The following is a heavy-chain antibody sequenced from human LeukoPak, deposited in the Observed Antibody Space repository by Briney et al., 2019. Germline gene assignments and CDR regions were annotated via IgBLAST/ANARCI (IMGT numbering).Heavy chain of an antibody. CDR2: ISSSSSTI. CDR1: GFTFSSYS. J-gene: IGHJ6*02. Sequence: GRSQRLSCAASGFTFSSYSMNWVRQAPGKGLEWVSYISSSSSTIYYADSVKGRFTISRDNAKNSLYLQMNSLRAEDTAVYYCASGGFGGDYYYGMDVWGQGTTVTVSS. CDR3: ASGGFGGDYYYGMDV. D-gene: IGHD3-10*01. V-gene: IGHV3-48*04.